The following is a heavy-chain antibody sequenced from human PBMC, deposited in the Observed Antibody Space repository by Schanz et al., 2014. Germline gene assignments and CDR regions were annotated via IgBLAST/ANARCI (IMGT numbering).Heavy chain of an antibody. J-gene: IGHJ4*02. D-gene: IGHD5-18*01. CDR1: GFTFSSYA. V-gene: IGHV3-23*01. CDR2: ISGSGGST. CDR3: AKDAENTAMITDYFDY. Sequence: EVHLLESGGGLVPPGGSLRLSCAASGFTFSSYAMSWVRQAPGKGLEWVSAISGSGGSTYYADSVKGRFTISRDNSKTTVYLQMNSLRAEDTAVYYCAKDAENTAMITDYFDYWGQGTLVTVSS.